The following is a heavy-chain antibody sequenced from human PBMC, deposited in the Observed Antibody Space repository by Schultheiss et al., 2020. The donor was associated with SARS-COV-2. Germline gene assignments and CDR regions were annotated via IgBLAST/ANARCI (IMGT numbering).Heavy chain of an antibody. CDR3: ARVGPLLWFGELSRTPYGMDV. D-gene: IGHD3-10*01. Sequence: GGSLRLSCEASGFTFSNYAMSWVRQAPGKGLEWVSAISGSGGSTYYADSVKGRFTISRDNSKNTLYLQMNSLRAEDTAVYYCARVGPLLWFGELSRTPYGMDVWGQGTTVTVSS. J-gene: IGHJ6*02. CDR2: ISGSGGST. CDR1: GFTFSNYA. V-gene: IGHV3-23*01.